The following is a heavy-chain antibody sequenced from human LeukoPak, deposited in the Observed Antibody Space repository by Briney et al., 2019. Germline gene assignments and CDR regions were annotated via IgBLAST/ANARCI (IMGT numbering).Heavy chain of an antibody. CDR3: VRREDNGSLDY. J-gene: IGHJ4*02. CDR1: GYRFTSYW. Sequence: GESLKISCKGSGYRFTSYWIGWVRQMPGKGLEWMGLVYPTDSDTRYSPSFQGQVTISADKSITTAYLQWNSLKASDTAMYYCVRREDNGSLDYWGQGTRVTVSS. CDR2: VYPTDSDT. D-gene: IGHD1-14*01. V-gene: IGHV5-51*01.